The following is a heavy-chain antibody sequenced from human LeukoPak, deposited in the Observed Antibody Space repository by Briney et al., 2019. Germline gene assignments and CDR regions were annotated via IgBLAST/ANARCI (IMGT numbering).Heavy chain of an antibody. D-gene: IGHD3-22*01. V-gene: IGHV3-30*01. Sequence: GGSLRLSCAASGFTFSSYAMHWVRQAPGKGLEWVAVISYDGGNKYYADSVKGRFTISRDNSKNTLYLQMNSLRAEDTAVYYCARAGTTPKLEYYYDSSGYYPWGQGTLVTVSS. CDR3: ARAGTTPKLEYYYDSSGYYP. CDR2: ISYDGGNK. CDR1: GFTFSSYA. J-gene: IGHJ5*02.